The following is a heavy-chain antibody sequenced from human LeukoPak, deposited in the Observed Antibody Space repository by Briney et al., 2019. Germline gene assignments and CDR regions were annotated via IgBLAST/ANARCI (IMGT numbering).Heavy chain of an antibody. CDR1: GYTFTSYD. CDR3: ARGGQDIVVVPAAILGYYFDY. D-gene: IGHD2-2*01. J-gene: IGHJ4*02. Sequence: ASVKVSCKASGYTFTSYDINWVRQATGQGLEWMGWMNPNSGNTGYAQKFQGRVTMTRNTSMSTAYMELSSLRSEDTAVYYCARGGQDIVVVPAAILGYYFDYWGQGTLVTVSS. V-gene: IGHV1-8*01. CDR2: MNPNSGNT.